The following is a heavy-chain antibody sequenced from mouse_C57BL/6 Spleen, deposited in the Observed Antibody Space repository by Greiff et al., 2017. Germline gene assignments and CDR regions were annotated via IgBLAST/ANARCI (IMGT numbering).Heavy chain of an antibody. D-gene: IGHD2-3*01. CDR3: ARVPSWDGYFFDY. CDR2: IDPANGNT. Sequence: VHVKQSVAELVRPGASVKLSCTASGFNIKNTYMHWVKQRPEQGLEWIGRIDPANGNTKYAPKFQGKATITADTSSNTAYLQLSSLTSEDTAIYYCARVPSWDGYFFDYWGQGTTLTVSS. V-gene: IGHV14-3*01. J-gene: IGHJ2*01. CDR1: GFNIKNTY.